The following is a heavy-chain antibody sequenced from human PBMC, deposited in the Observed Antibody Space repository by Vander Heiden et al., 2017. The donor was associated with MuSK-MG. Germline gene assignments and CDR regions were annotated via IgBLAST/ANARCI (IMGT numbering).Heavy chain of an antibody. Sequence: QVQLQESGPGLVKPSQTLSLTCTVSGGSISSGGYYWSWIRQHPGKGLEWIGYIYYSGSTYYNPSLKSRVTISVDTSKNQFSLKLSSVTAADTAVYYCARDQVGARSSGPNRRYFDYWGQGTLVTVSS. CDR1: GGSISSGGYY. CDR2: IYYSGST. V-gene: IGHV4-31*03. D-gene: IGHD6-6*01. J-gene: IGHJ4*02. CDR3: ARDQVGARSSGPNRRYFDY.